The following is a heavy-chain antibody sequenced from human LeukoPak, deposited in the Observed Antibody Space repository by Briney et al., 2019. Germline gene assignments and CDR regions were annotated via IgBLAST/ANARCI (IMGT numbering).Heavy chain of an antibody. Sequence: SETLSLTCTVSGYSISSGYYWGWIRQPPGKGLEWIGSIYHSGSTYYDPSLESRVTISVDTSSNQFSLKLSSVTAADTAVYYCARAREPLIYTYYFEYWGQGTLVTVSS. CDR2: IYHSGST. V-gene: IGHV4-38-2*02. J-gene: IGHJ4*02. CDR1: GYSISSGYY. CDR3: ARAREPLIYTYYFEY. D-gene: IGHD1-14*01.